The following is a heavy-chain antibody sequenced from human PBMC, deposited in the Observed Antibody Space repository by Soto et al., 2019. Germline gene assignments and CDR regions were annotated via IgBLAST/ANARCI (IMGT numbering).Heavy chain of an antibody. J-gene: IGHJ4*02. CDR2: IIPILGIA. D-gene: IGHD6-13*01. CDR1: GGTFSSYT. Sequence: QVQLVQSGDEVKKPGSSVKVSCKASGGTFSSYTISWVRQAPGQGLEWMGRIIPILGIANYAQKFQGRVTITADKSTSTAYMELSSLRSEDTAVYYCARDRAAAGTPFDYWGQGTLVTVSS. CDR3: ARDRAAAGTPFDY. V-gene: IGHV1-69*08.